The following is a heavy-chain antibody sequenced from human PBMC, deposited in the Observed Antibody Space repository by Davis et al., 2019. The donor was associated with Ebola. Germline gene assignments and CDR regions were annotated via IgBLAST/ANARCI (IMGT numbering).Heavy chain of an antibody. V-gene: IGHV1-18*01. CDR3: AREITMITRGWFDP. CDR1: GYTFTSYG. D-gene: IGHD3-22*01. J-gene: IGHJ5*02. CDR2: ISAYNGNT. Sequence: AASMKVSCKASGYTFTSYGISWVRQAPGQGLEWMGWISAYNGNTNYAQKLQGRVTMTTDTSTSTAYMELRSLRSDDTAVYYCAREITMITRGWFDPWGQGTLVTVSA.